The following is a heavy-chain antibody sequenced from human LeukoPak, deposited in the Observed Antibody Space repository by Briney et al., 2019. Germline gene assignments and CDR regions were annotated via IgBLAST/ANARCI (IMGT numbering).Heavy chain of an antibody. D-gene: IGHD3-3*01. CDR2: IIPIFGTS. CDR3: ARDRKTISQYPFYFMDV. J-gene: IGHJ6*03. Sequence: SVKVSCKASGGTFISYGFSWVRQAPGQGLEWMGRIIPIFGTSNYAQKFQGRVTITWDKSTNTAYMELNSLTSEDTALYYCARDRKTISQYPFYFMDVWGKGTTVIVSS. V-gene: IGHV1-69*06. CDR1: GGTFISYG.